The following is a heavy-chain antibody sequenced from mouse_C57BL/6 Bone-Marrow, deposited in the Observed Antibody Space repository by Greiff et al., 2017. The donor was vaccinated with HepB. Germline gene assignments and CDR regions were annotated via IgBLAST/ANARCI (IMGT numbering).Heavy chain of an antibody. CDR3: AREDYGSIYVGFAY. CDR2: IDPSDSYT. D-gene: IGHD1-1*01. J-gene: IGHJ3*01. Sequence: QVQLQQPGAELVMPGASVKLSCKASGYTFTSYWMHWVKQRPGQGLEWIGEIDPSDSYTNYNQKFKGKSTLTVDKSSSTAYMQLSSLTSEDSAVYYCAREDYGSIYVGFAYWGQGTLVTVSA. CDR1: GYTFTSYW. V-gene: IGHV1-69*01.